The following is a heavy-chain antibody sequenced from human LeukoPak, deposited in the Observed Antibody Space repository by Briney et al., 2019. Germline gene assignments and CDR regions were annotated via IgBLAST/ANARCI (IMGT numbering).Heavy chain of an antibody. V-gene: IGHV3-48*03. CDR1: GFTFSSYE. CDR3: ARSGPVHVDTAMFRSYGMDV. CDR2: ISSSGSTI. Sequence: GGSLRLSCAASGFTFSSYEMNWVRQPPGKGLERVSYISSSGSTIYYADSVKGRFTISRDNAKNSLYLQMNSLRAEDTAVYYCARSGPVHVDTAMFRSYGMDVWGQGTTVTVSS. J-gene: IGHJ6*02. D-gene: IGHD5-18*01.